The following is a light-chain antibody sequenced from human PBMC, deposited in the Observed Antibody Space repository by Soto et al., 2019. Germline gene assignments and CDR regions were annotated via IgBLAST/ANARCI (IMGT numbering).Light chain of an antibody. V-gene: IGKV3-15*01. J-gene: IGKJ4*01. CDR1: QSVSTD. Sequence: EIVMTQSPATLSVSPGEGATLSCRASQSVSTDLAWYRQKPGQAPRLLIYGASSRAPGIPARFSGSGSGTEFTLTISRLQSEDFAVYYCHQYHDWPLTFGGGTKVEIK. CDR2: GAS. CDR3: HQYHDWPLT.